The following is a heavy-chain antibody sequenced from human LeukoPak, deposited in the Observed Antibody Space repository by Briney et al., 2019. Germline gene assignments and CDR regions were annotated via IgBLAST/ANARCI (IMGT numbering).Heavy chain of an antibody. V-gene: IGHV4-34*01. CDR3: AGAAAGKGQRVNYFDY. CDR2: INHSGST. J-gene: IGHJ4*02. Sequence: PSETLSLTCAVYGGSFSGYYWSWIRQPPGKGLEWIGEINHSGSTNYNPSLKSRVTISVDTSKNQFSLKLRSVTAADTAVYYCAGAAAGKGQRVNYFDYWGQGTLVTVSS. D-gene: IGHD6-13*01. CDR1: GGSFSGYY.